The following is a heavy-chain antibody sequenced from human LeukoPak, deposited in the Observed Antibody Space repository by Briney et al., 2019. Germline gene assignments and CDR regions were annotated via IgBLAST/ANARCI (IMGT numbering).Heavy chain of an antibody. CDR2: IYYSGST. D-gene: IGHD2-15*01. CDR3: ASLALGGYVDY. Sequence: SETLSLTRTVSGGSISSYYWSWIRQPPGKGLEWIGYIYYSGSTNYNPSLKSRVTISVDTSKNQFSLKLSSVTAADTAVYYCASLALGGYVDYWGQGTLVTVSS. J-gene: IGHJ4*02. CDR1: GGSISSYY. V-gene: IGHV4-59*01.